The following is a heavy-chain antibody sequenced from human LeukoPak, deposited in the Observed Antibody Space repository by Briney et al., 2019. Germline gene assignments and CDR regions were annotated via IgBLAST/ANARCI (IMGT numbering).Heavy chain of an antibody. V-gene: IGHV4-30-2*01. CDR3: AREGYCSGGSCYAGQNWFDP. Sequence: SETLSLTCAVSGGSISSGGYSWSWIRQPPGKGLEWIGYIYHSGSTYYNPSLKSRVTISVDRSKNQFSLNLSSVTAADTAVYYCAREGYCSGGSCYAGQNWFDPWGQGTLVTVSS. D-gene: IGHD2-15*01. J-gene: IGHJ5*02. CDR1: GGSISSGGYS. CDR2: IYHSGST.